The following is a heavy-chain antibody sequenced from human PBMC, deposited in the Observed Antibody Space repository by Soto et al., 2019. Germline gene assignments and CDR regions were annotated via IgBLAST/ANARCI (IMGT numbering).Heavy chain of an antibody. Sequence: EVQLVESGGGVIQPGGSLRLSCAASGFAVSSKYMTWVRQAPGKGLEWVSVFYGGGTTYYADSVKGRFTISRDTSKNTLYLQMNSLRAEDTAVYYCVQTTGWPGFDFWGQGTQVTVSS. J-gene: IGHJ4*02. V-gene: IGHV3-53*01. D-gene: IGHD6-19*01. CDR1: GFAVSSKY. CDR3: VQTTGWPGFDF. CDR2: FYGGGTT.